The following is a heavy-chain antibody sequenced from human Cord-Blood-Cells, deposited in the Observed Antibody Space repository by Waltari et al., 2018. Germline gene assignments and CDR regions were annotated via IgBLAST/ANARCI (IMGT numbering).Heavy chain of an antibody. Sequence: QVQLVQSGAEVKKPGASVKVSCKASGYTFTGHYMHWVRKAPGQGLEWMGWINPNSGGTNYAQKFQGWVTMTRDTSISTAYMELSRLRSDDTAVYYCARDSSGWYNNWYFDLWGRGTLVTVSS. CDR1: GYTFTGHY. J-gene: IGHJ2*01. CDR2: INPNSGGT. V-gene: IGHV1-2*04. D-gene: IGHD6-19*01. CDR3: ARDSSGWYNNWYFDL.